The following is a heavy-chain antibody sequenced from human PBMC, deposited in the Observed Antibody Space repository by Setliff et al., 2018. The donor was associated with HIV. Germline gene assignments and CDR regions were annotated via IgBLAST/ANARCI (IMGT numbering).Heavy chain of an antibody. D-gene: IGHD1-1*01. J-gene: IGHJ4*02. V-gene: IGHV4-59*12. Sequence: PSETLSLTCTVSGGSISSYYWSWIRQPPGKGLEWIGYIYYSGSTNYNPSLKSRVTISVDTSKNQFSLKLTSVTAADTALYYCAQLGMVDDFDYWGQGTLVTASS. CDR1: GGSISSYY. CDR2: IYYSGST. CDR3: AQLGMVDDFDY.